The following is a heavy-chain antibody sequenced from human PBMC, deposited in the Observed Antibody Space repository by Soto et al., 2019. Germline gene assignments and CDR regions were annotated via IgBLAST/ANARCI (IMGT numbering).Heavy chain of an antibody. D-gene: IGHD3-10*01. Sequence: QVQLVESGGGVVQPGRSLRLSCAASGFTFSSYAMHWVRQAPGKGLEWVAVISYDGSNKYYADSVKGRFTISRDNSKNTLYLQMNSLRVEDTAVYYCARDSGLLWFGDGMDVWGQGTTVTVSS. CDR1: GFTFSSYA. V-gene: IGHV3-30-3*01. CDR3: ARDSGLLWFGDGMDV. CDR2: ISYDGSNK. J-gene: IGHJ6*02.